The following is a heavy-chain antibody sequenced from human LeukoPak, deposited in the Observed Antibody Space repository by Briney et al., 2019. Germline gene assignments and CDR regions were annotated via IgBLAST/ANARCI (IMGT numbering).Heavy chain of an antibody. J-gene: IGHJ5*02. Sequence: SETLSLTCTVSGGSISSNNYYWGWIRQPPGKGLEWIGYIYHSGSTYYNPSLKSRVTISVDRSKNQFSLKLSSVTAADTAVYYCASLYYYDSSGPNWFDPWGQGTLVTVSS. CDR2: IYHSGST. D-gene: IGHD3-22*01. V-gene: IGHV4-30-2*01. CDR1: GGSISSNNYY. CDR3: ASLYYYDSSGPNWFDP.